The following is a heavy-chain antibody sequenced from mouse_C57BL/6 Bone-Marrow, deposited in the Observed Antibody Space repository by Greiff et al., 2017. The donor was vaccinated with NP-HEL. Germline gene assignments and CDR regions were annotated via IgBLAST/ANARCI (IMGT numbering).Heavy chain of an antibody. J-gene: IGHJ2*01. Sequence: VQLQQSGAELVRPGASVTLSCKASGYTFTDYEMHWVKQTPVHGLEWIGAIDPETGGTAYNQKFKGKAILTADKSSSTAYMELRSLTSEDSAVYYCTRWRGLRSYYFDYWGQGTTLTVSS. CDR2: IDPETGGT. V-gene: IGHV1-15*01. CDR3: TRWRGLRSYYFDY. D-gene: IGHD1-1*01. CDR1: GYTFTDYE.